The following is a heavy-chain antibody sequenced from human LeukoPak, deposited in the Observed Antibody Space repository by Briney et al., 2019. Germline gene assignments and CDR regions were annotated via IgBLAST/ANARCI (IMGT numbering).Heavy chain of an antibody. V-gene: IGHV3-23*01. D-gene: IGHD3-10*01. CDR3: AKDEGVVLSTSFDFGH. J-gene: IGHJ4*02. CDR2: ISGSGRNT. CDR1: GFTFSSNY. Sequence: GGSLRLSCAASGFTFSSNYMSWVRQAPGKGLEWVAFISGSGRNTYYADSVKGRFTISRDNFRNTLSLQMNSLRPDDTAIYYCAKDEGVVLSTSFDFGHWGQGTLVAVSS.